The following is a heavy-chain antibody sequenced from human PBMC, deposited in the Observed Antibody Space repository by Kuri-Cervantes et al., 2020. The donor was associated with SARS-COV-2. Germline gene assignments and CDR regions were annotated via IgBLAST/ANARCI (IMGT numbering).Heavy chain of an antibody. V-gene: IGHV3-23*01. CDR2: ISGDGAKS. CDR1: GFTFSSYA. J-gene: IGHJ4*02. Sequence: ETLSLTCAASGFTFSSYAMHWVRQAPGKGLEWVAIISGDGAKSYYAASGKGRFSISRDKPKNTLFLHMNSLRVDDTAVYYCAKDFRWGTIDSWGQGTQVTVSS. CDR3: AKDFRWGTIDS. D-gene: IGHD3-16*01.